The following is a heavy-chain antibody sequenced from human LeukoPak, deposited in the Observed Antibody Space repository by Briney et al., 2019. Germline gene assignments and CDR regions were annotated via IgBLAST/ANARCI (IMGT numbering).Heavy chain of an antibody. CDR1: GFTFSSYS. CDR3: ARHSMTYFDY. CDR2: ISSSGRTI. Sequence: GGSLRLSCAASGFTFSSYSMNWVRQAPGKGLEWVSYISSSGRTIYYADSVKGRCTISRDTAKNSVYLQMNSLRAEDTAVYYCARHSMTYFDYWGQGTLVTVSS. J-gene: IGHJ4*02. V-gene: IGHV3-48*01. D-gene: IGHD4-11*01.